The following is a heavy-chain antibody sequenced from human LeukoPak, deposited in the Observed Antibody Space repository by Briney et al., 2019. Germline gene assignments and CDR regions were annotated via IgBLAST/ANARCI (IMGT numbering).Heavy chain of an antibody. V-gene: IGHV1-18*01. CDR1: GYTFTSYG. D-gene: IGHD2-15*01. Sequence: ASVKVSCKASGYTFTSYGISWVRQAPGQGLEWMGWISAYNGNTNYAQKLQGRVTMTTDTSTSTAYMELRGLSSDDTAVYYCARVDCSGGSCWPYYFDYWGQGTLVTVSS. CDR3: ARVDCSGGSCWPYYFDY. CDR2: ISAYNGNT. J-gene: IGHJ4*02.